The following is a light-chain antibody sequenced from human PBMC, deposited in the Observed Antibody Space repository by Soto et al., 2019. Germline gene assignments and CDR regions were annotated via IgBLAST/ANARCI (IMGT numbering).Light chain of an antibody. CDR2: EVS. CDR3: NSYASGNARV. V-gene: IGLV2-14*01. Sequence: QSALTQPASVSGSPGQSITISCTGTSSDIGDYDYVSWYQQHPGKAPKLLISEVSNRPSGVSNRFSGSKSGNTASLTISVLQAEDEADYYCNSYASGNARVFGTGTQLTVL. CDR1: SSDIGDYDY. J-gene: IGLJ1*01.